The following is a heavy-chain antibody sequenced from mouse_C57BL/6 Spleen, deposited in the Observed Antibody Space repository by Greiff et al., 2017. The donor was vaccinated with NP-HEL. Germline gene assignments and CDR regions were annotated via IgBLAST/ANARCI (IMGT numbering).Heavy chain of an antibody. J-gene: IGHJ1*03. CDR1: GFTFSSYA. D-gene: IGHD2-4*01. V-gene: IGHV5-9-1*02. CDR2: ISSGGDYT. CDR3: TRDFPYDSLYFDV. Sequence: EVKVVESGEGLVKPGGSLKLSCAASGFTFSSYAMSWVRQTPEKRLEWVAYISSGGDYTYYADTVKGRFTISRDNARNTLSLQMSILKSEDTAMYYCTRDFPYDSLYFDVWGTGTTVSVSS.